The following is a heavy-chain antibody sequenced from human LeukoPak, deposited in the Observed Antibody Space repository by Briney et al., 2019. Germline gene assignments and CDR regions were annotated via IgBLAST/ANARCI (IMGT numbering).Heavy chain of an antibody. Sequence: GGTLRLSCAASGFTFSSYGMSWVRQAPGKGLEWVSRIHSDGSTTSYADSVEGRFTISRDNAKNTLYLQMNSLRAEDTAVYYCARDSALTGDMDVWGKGTTVTVSS. CDR1: GFTFSSYG. CDR3: ARDSALTGDMDV. J-gene: IGHJ6*04. V-gene: IGHV3-74*01. CDR2: IHSDGSTT. D-gene: IGHD1-20*01.